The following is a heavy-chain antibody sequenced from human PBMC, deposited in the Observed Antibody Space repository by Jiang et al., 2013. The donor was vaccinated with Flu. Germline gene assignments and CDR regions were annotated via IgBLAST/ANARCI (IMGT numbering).Heavy chain of an antibody. Sequence: SCKASGYTFTNYGISWVRQAPGQGLEWMGWISVYNGNTNYAQKLQGRVTMTTDTSTSTAYMELRSLRSDDTAIYYCARDYYASGSYNSAPDYWGQGTLVTVSS. J-gene: IGHJ4*02. CDR2: ISVYNGNT. D-gene: IGHD3-10*01. V-gene: IGHV1-18*01. CDR3: ARDYYASGSYNSAPDY. CDR1: GYTFTNYG.